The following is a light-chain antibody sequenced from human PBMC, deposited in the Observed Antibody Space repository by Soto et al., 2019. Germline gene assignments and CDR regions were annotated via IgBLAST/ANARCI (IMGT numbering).Light chain of an antibody. V-gene: IGKV3-20*01. J-gene: IGKJ3*01. Sequence: EIVLTQSPGTLSLSPGERATLSCRASQSVSSNYLAWYQQKPGQAPRLLIYGASSRATGIPDRFIGSGSGTDFMLPISSLEPKDFAVYYCQLYGSSPLFAFGPGTEVDLK. CDR1: QSVSSNY. CDR3: QLYGSSPLFA. CDR2: GAS.